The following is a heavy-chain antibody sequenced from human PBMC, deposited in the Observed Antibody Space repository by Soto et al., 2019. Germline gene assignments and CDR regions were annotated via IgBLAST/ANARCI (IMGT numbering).Heavy chain of an antibody. CDR1: GGFNSYS. CDR3: ARGCPVIIPAATNWFDP. V-gene: IGHV1-69*06. Sequence: QVQLVQSGAEVKKPGSAVKVSCRGSGGFNSYSISWVRQAPGQGLEWMGGIIPIFATPTYAQKFQGRVTITADKSTYTSYIELSRLTSEDTAVYYCARGCPVIIPAATNWFDPWGQGTLVSVSS. CDR2: IIPIFATP. D-gene: IGHD2-2*01. J-gene: IGHJ5*02.